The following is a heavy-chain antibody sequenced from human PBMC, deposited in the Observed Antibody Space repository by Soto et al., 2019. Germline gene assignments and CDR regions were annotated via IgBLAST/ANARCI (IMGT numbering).Heavy chain of an antibody. V-gene: IGHV4-31*03. Sequence: SSETLSLTCTVSGGSISSGGYYWSWIRQHPGKGLEWIGYIYYSGNTYYNPSLKSRVTMSVDTSQNQSSLKLSSVTAADTAVYYCARGPHPDYDSSGYYFWFDPWGQGTLVTVS. CDR1: GGSISSGGYY. CDR2: IYYSGNT. J-gene: IGHJ5*02. D-gene: IGHD3-22*01. CDR3: ARGPHPDYDSSGYYFWFDP.